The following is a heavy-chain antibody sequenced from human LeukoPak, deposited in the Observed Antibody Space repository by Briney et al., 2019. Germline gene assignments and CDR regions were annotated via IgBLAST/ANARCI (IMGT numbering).Heavy chain of an antibody. J-gene: IGHJ3*02. V-gene: IGHV4-4*07. CDR1: GGSISSYY. CDR3: ARVSGSGILVDGAFDI. CDR2: IYTSGST. D-gene: IGHD3-10*01. Sequence: SETLSLTCTVSGGSISSYYWSWIRQPAGKGLELIGRIYTSGSTNYNPSLKSRVTMSVDTSKNQFSLKLSSVTAADTAVYYCARVSGSGILVDGAFDIWGQGTMVTVSS.